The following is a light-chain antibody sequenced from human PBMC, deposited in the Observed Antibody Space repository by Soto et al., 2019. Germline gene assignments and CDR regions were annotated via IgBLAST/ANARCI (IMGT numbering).Light chain of an antibody. V-gene: IGLV2-14*01. Sequence: QSALTQPASVSGSPGQSITISCTGTSSDVGGYDFVSWYQHYPGKAPKLVIFDVTHRPPGISDRFSGSKSANTASLTISGRQAEDEAVYYCSSYTTRSTLVFGGGTKLTVL. CDR2: DVT. CDR1: SSDVGGYDF. CDR3: SSYTTRSTLV. J-gene: IGLJ2*01.